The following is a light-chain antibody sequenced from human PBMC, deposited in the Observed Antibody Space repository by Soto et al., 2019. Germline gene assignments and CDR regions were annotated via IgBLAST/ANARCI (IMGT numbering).Light chain of an antibody. CDR2: GAS. J-gene: IGKJ5*01. CDR3: QQYNNWIT. V-gene: IGKV3-20*01. CDR1: QSVSSSY. Sequence: EIVLTQSPGTLSLSPGERATLSCRASQSVSSSYLAWYQQKPGQAPRLLIYGASSRATGIPDRFSGSWSGTEFTLTISSLQSEDFAVYYCQQYNNWITFGQGTRLEIK.